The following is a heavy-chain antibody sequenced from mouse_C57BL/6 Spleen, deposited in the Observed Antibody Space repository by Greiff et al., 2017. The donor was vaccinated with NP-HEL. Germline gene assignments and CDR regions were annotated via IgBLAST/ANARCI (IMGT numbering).Heavy chain of an antibody. CDR3: ARRVLREAMDY. D-gene: IGHD1-1*01. CDR1: GFTFSDYG. J-gene: IGHJ4*01. V-gene: IGHV5-17*01. CDR2: ISSGSSTI. Sequence: EVKLMESGGGLVKPGGSLKLSCAASGFTFSDYGMHWVRQAPEKGLEWVAYISSGSSTIYYADTVKGRFTISRYNAKNTLFLQMTSLRSEDTAMYYCARRVLREAMDYWGQGTSVTVSS.